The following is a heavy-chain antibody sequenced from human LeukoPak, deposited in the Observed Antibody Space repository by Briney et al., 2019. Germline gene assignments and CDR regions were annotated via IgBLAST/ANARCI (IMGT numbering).Heavy chain of an antibody. Sequence: GGSLRLSCSASGFTFRNCAMHWVRQAPGKGPEYVSVISSYGDKTYYADSVKGRFTISRDNSKNTVSLQMSSLRAEDTAVYYCVKDLYKGDTSSWYYFDYWGQGTLVTVSS. D-gene: IGHD6-13*01. V-gene: IGHV3-64D*06. J-gene: IGHJ4*02. CDR2: ISSYGDKT. CDR3: VKDLYKGDTSSWYYFDY. CDR1: GFTFRNCA.